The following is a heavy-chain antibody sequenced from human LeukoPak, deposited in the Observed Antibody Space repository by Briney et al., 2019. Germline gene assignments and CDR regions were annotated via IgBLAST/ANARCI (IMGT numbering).Heavy chain of an antibody. CDR2: IYHSGST. D-gene: IGHD5-24*01. CDR1: GGSFSSGGYS. CDR3: ARATDGYYFDY. Sequence: SETLSLTCAVSGGSFSSGGYSWSWIRQPPGKGLEWIGYIYHSGSTYYNPSLKSRVTISVDRSKNQFSLKLSSVTAADTAVYYCARATDGYYFDYWGQGTLVTVSS. J-gene: IGHJ4*02. V-gene: IGHV4-30-2*01.